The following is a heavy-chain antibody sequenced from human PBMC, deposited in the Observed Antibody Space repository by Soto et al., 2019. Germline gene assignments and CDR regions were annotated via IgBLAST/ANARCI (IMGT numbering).Heavy chain of an antibody. J-gene: IGHJ4*02. CDR1: GFNFSNYG. V-gene: IGHV3-33*01. D-gene: IGHD2-2*01. CDR2: IWYDGSNK. CDR3: AREYCSSSCYFFGY. Sequence: GGSKRLSCAASGFNFSNYGMHWVRQAPGKGLEWVAVIWYDGSNKYYADSVKGRFTISRDNSKNTLYLQMNSLRAEDTAVYYCAREYCSSSCYFFGYWGQGTLVTVSS.